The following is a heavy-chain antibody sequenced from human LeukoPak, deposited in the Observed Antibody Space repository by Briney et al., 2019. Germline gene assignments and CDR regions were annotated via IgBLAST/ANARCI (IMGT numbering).Heavy chain of an antibody. CDR2: ISGSGGST. CDR1: GFTFSSHW. D-gene: IGHD3-10*01. V-gene: IGHV3-23*01. Sequence: GGSLRLSCAASGFTFSSHWMHWVRQAPGKGLEWVSAISGSGGSTYYADSVKGRFTISRDNSKNTLYLQMNSLRAEDTAVYYCAKDGRSMVRGVILDYWGQGTLVVVSS. CDR3: AKDGRSMVRGVILDY. J-gene: IGHJ4*02.